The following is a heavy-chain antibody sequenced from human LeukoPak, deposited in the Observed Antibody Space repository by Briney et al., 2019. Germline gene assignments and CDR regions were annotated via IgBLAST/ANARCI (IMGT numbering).Heavy chain of an antibody. J-gene: IGHJ4*02. V-gene: IGHV3-30*04. CDR2: INYDGSNK. Sequence: GGSLRLSCAASGFIFTNYAMNWVRQAPGKGLGWVAVINYDGSNKYYADSVKGRFTISRDNSKNTLYLQMNSLRVEDTAVYYCARALSTGGRIDYWGQGTLVTVSS. CDR3: ARALSTGGRIDY. D-gene: IGHD2-8*02. CDR1: GFIFTNYA.